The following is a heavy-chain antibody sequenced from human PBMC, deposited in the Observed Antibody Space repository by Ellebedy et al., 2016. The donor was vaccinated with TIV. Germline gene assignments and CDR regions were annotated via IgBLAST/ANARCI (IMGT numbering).Heavy chain of an antibody. CDR2: IIPIFGTA. Sequence: SVKVSXXASGGTFSSYAISWVRQAPGQGLEWMGGIIPIFGTANYAQKFQGRVTITADESTSTAYMELSSLRSEDTAVYYCARDPDVIVGSTRVGAFDIWGQGTMVTVSS. J-gene: IGHJ3*02. CDR1: GGTFSSYA. D-gene: IGHD1-26*01. V-gene: IGHV1-69*13. CDR3: ARDPDVIVGSTRVGAFDI.